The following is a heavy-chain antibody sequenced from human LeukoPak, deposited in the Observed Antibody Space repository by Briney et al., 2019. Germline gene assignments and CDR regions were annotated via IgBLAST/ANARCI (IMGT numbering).Heavy chain of an antibody. J-gene: IGHJ4*02. D-gene: IGHD6-6*01. V-gene: IGHV1-8*01. CDR2: MNPNSGNT. CDR1: GYTFTSYD. Sequence: VASVKVSCKASGYTFTSYDINWVRQATGQGLEWMGWMNPNSGNTGYAQKFQGRVTITRNTSISTAYMELSSPRSEDTAVYYCARASSSSSYYFDYWGQGTLVTVSS. CDR3: ARASSSSSYYFDY.